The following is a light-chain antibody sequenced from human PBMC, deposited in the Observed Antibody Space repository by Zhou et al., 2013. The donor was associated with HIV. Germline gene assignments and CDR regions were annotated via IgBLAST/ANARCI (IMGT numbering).Light chain of an antibody. V-gene: IGKV3-15*01. CDR1: QSVSTF. CDR3: QQYSWPLAVT. J-gene: IGKJ4*02. CDR2: DAS. Sequence: EIVLTQSPGTLSLSPGERASLSCRASQSVSTFLAWYQHRPGQAPRLLISDASTRTSGLPDRFSASGSGTEFTLTISSLQSEDFAVYYCQQYSWPLAVTFGGGTTVDFK.